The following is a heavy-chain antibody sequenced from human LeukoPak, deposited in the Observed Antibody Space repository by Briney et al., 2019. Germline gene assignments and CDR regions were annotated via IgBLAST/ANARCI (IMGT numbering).Heavy chain of an antibody. CDR2: MNPNSGNT. V-gene: IGHV1-8*01. D-gene: IGHD3-10*01. J-gene: IGHJ6*03. CDR3: ARAVIAQRYMDV. Sequence: ASVKVSCKASGYTFTSYDINWVRQATGQGLEWMGWMNPNSGNTGYAQKFQGRVTMTRNTSISTAYMELSSLRSEDTAVYYCARAVIAQRYMDVWGKGTTVTVSS. CDR1: GYTFTSYD.